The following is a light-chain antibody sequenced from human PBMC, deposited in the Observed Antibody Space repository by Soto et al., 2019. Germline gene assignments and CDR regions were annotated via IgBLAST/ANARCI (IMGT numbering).Light chain of an antibody. CDR1: QSVSSN. CDR2: GAS. Sequence: EIVLTQSPATLSLSPGERATLSCRASQSVSSNLAWYQRKPGQAPRLLIYGASTRATGIPARFSGSGSGTEFTLTISSLQSEDFAVYYCQQYNNWPRTFGQGTKVDIK. J-gene: IGKJ1*01. V-gene: IGKV3-15*01. CDR3: QQYNNWPRT.